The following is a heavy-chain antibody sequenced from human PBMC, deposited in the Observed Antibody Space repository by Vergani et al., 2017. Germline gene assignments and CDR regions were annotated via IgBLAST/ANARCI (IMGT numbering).Heavy chain of an antibody. CDR2: ISYDGSNK. J-gene: IGHJ3*02. D-gene: IGHD4-11*01. CDR1: GLTFSSYA. Sequence: QVQLVESGGGVVQPGRSLRLSCAASGLTFSSYAMHWVRQAPGKGLEWVAVISYDGSNKYYADSVKGRFTISRDNSKNTLYLQMNSLRAEDTAVYYCARSDYSISYDAFDIWGQGTMVTVSS. V-gene: IGHV3-30-3*01. CDR3: ARSDYSISYDAFDI.